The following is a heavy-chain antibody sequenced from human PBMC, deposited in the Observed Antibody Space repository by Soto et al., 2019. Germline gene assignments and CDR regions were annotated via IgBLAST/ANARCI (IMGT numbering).Heavy chain of an antibody. V-gene: IGHV4-39*01. CDR3: ASSIAVAGTIDY. D-gene: IGHD6-19*01. CDR1: GGSISSSSYY. CDR2: IYYSGST. Sequence: PSETLSLTCTVSGGSISSSSYYWGWIRQPPGKGLEWIGSIYYSGSTYYNPSLKSRVTISVDTSKNQFSLKLSSVTAADTAVYYCASSIAVAGTIDYWGQGTLVSVSS. J-gene: IGHJ4*02.